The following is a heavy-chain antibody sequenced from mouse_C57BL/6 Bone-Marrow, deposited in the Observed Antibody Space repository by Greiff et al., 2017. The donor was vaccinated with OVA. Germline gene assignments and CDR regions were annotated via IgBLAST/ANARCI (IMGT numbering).Heavy chain of an antibody. CDR3: AGQASESYGSSYGYFDV. V-gene: IGHV5-12*01. CDR1: GFTFSDYY. J-gene: IGHJ1*03. CDR2: ISNGGGSN. Sequence: EVQLVESGGGLVQPGGSLKLSCAASGFTFSDYYMYWVRQTPEKRLEWVAYISNGGGSNYYPDTVKGRFTISRDNAKNTLYLQMSRLKSEDTAMYYCAGQASESYGSSYGYFDVWGTGTTVTVSS. D-gene: IGHD1-1*01.